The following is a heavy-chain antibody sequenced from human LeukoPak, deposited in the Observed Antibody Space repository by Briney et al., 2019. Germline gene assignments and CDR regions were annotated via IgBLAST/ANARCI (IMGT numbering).Heavy chain of an antibody. V-gene: IGHV6-1*01. CDR2: TYYRSKWYN. Sequence: SQTLSLTCAISGDSVSSNSAAWNWIRQSPSRGLEWLGRTYYRSKWYNDYAVSVKSRITINPDTSKNQFSLQLNSVTPEDTAAYYCARDLSSSGWYVFWYFDYWGQGTLVTVSS. D-gene: IGHD6-19*01. CDR1: GDSVSSNSAA. J-gene: IGHJ4*02. CDR3: ARDLSSSGWYVFWYFDY.